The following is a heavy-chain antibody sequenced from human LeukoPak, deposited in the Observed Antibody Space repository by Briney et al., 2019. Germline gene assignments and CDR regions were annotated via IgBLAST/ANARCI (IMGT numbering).Heavy chain of an antibody. Sequence: GRSLRLSCAASGFTFDDYAMHWVRQAPGKGLEWVSGISWNSGSLGYADSVEGRFTISRDNAKNSLYLQMNSLRAEDTALYYCAKIPGDGYNSGFDYWGQGTLVTVSS. J-gene: IGHJ4*02. D-gene: IGHD5-24*01. CDR1: GFTFDDYA. CDR2: ISWNSGSL. CDR3: AKIPGDGYNSGFDY. V-gene: IGHV3-9*01.